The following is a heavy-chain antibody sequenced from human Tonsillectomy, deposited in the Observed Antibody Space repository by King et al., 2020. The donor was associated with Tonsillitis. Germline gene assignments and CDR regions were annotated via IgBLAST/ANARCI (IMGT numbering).Heavy chain of an antibody. D-gene: IGHD3-10*01. CDR1: GFTLSSYW. V-gene: IGHV3-7*03. J-gene: IGHJ3*02. CDR3: ARDRGAFDI. Sequence: QLVQSGGGLVQPGGSLRLSCAVSGFTLSSYWMTWVRQAPGKGLEWVANIKQDGSEKYYVDSVKGRFTISRDNAKNSLYLQINSLRDEDTAVYYCARDRGAFDIWGQGTMVTVSS. CDR2: IKQDGSEK.